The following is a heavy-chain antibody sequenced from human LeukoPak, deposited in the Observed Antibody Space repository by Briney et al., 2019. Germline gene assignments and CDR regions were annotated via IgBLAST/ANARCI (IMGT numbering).Heavy chain of an antibody. CDR3: ARVHYYDSSGYPYNWFDP. V-gene: IGHV1-69*04. CDR1: GGTFSSYA. Sequence: GASVKVSCKASGGTFSSYANSWVRQAPGQGLEWMGRTIPILGIANYAQKFQGRVTITADKSTSTAYMGLSSLRSEDTAVYYCARVHYYDSSGYPYNWFDPWGQGTLVTVSS. D-gene: IGHD3-22*01. CDR2: TIPILGIA. J-gene: IGHJ5*02.